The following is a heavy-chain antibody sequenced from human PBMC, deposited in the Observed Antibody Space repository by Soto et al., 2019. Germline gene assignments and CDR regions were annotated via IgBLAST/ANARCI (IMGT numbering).Heavy chain of an antibody. CDR2: INSSSSYT. Sequence: QVQLVESGGGLVKPGGSLRLSCAASGFTFSDYYMSWIRQAPGKGLEWVSYINSSSSYTNYADSVKGRFTISRDNAKNSLYLQMNGLRAEDTAVYYCARIIPAAGGRRYFDLWGRGTLVTVSS. J-gene: IGHJ2*01. CDR3: ARIIPAAGGRRYFDL. V-gene: IGHV3-11*05. CDR1: GFTFSDYY. D-gene: IGHD6-13*01.